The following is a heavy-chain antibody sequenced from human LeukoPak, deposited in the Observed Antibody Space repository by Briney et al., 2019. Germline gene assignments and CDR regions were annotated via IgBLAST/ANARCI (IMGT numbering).Heavy chain of an antibody. D-gene: IGHD4-23*01. CDR3: ARGGNIAPLGY. Sequence: SETLSLTCTVSGYSISSGYYWGWIRQPPGKGLEWIGSIYHSGSTYYNPSLKSRVTISVDTSKNQFSLKLSSVTAADTAVYYCARGGNIAPLGYWGQGTLVTVSS. CDR2: IYHSGST. J-gene: IGHJ4*02. CDR1: GYSISSGYY. V-gene: IGHV4-38-2*02.